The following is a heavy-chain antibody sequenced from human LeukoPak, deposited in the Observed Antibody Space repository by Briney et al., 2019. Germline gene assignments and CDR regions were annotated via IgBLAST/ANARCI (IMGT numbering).Heavy chain of an antibody. V-gene: IGHV3-23*01. D-gene: IGHD1-26*01. CDR2: ISGRGGST. CDR3: ARAVVDSLGVGSDY. J-gene: IGHJ4*02. Sequence: GGSLRLSCAASGFTFSSYAMSWVRQAPGKGLKWVSGISGRGGSTYYADSVKGRFTISRDNSKNTLYMQMNSLRAEDTAVYYCARAVVDSLGVGSDYWGQGTLVTVSS. CDR1: GFTFSSYA.